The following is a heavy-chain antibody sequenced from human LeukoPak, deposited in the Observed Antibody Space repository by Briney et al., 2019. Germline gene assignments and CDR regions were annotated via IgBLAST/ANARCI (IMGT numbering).Heavy chain of an antibody. V-gene: IGHV1-46*01. J-gene: IGHJ6*02. D-gene: IGHD3-22*01. CDR2: INPSGGST. Sequence: ASVKVSCKASGYTFTSYYMHWVRQAPGHGLEWMGIINPSGGSTSYAQKFQGRVTMTRDTSTSTVYMELSSLRSEDTAVCYCARYDSSGPIGYYYGMDVWGQGTTVTVSS. CDR3: ARYDSSGPIGYYYGMDV. CDR1: GYTFTSYY.